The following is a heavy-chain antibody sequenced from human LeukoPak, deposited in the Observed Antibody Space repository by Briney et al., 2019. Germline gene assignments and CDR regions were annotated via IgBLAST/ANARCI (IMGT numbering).Heavy chain of an antibody. D-gene: IGHD2-2*01. J-gene: IGHJ4*02. V-gene: IGHV3-64D*06. Sequence: GGSLRLSCAASGFIFSSNSMNWVRQPPGKGLEYVSVMSGNGGITYYADSVKGRFTISRDNSKNTVYLQMSSLRAEDTAVYYCVKEGRIGCSTTSCYFDYWGRGSLVTVSA. CDR3: VKEGRIGCSTTSCYFDY. CDR1: GFIFSSNS. CDR2: MSGNGGIT.